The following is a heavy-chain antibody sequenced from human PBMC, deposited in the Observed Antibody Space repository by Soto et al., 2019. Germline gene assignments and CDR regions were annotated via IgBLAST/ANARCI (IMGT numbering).Heavy chain of an antibody. Sequence: QVQLVQSGAEVRKPGASVKVSCKASGDTFTTYDINWVRQATGHGLEWMGWINPNSGNIGYAQRFQGRVTMTRDTAIRTAYMEVSSLRSDDTAVYYCARGRASGSYSLLDYWGQGTLVTVSS. CDR2: INPNSGNI. CDR1: GDTFTTYD. V-gene: IGHV1-8*01. J-gene: IGHJ4*02. D-gene: IGHD3-10*01. CDR3: ARGRASGSYSLLDY.